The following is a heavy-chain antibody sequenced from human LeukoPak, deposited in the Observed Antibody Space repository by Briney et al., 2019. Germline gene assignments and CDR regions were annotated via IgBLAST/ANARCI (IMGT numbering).Heavy chain of an antibody. CDR2: IKQDGTEK. CDR1: GFTLSNHW. V-gene: IGHV3-7*03. J-gene: IGHJ4*02. CDR3: AKGEGY. Sequence: GGSLRLSCSASGFTLSNHWMIWVRQAPGKGLECVANIKQDGTEKYYLDSVKGRFTISRDNAKNSLYLQMNSLRAEDTALYYCAKGEGYWGQGTLVTVSS.